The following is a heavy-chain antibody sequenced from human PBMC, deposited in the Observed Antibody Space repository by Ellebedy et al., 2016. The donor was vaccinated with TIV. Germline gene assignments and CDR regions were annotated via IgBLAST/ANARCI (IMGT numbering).Heavy chain of an antibody. CDR2: ITNSGDTT. CDR3: AKGGWKGDYFDF. V-gene: IGHV3-23*01. D-gene: IGHD1-1*01. CDR1: EFTFATSA. J-gene: IGHJ4*02. Sequence: GESLKISCAASEFTFATSAMCWVRQAPGRGLEWVSRITNSGDTTNYADSVKGRFTISRDNSKNTLYLQMNSLRAEDTGVYYCAKGGWKGDYFDFWGQGTVVTVSS.